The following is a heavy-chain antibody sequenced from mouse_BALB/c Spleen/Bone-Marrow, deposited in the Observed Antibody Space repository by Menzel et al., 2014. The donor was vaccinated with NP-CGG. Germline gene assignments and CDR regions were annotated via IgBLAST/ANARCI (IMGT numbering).Heavy chain of an antibody. V-gene: IGHV7-3*02. CDR2: IRNKANGYTT. J-gene: IGHJ2*01. CDR3: AHYFDY. Sequence: EVMLVESGGGLVQPGGFLRLSCATSGFTFTDHYMSWVRQPPGKALEWLGFIRNKANGYTTEYSASVKGRFTISRDNSQSIVYLQMNTLRAEDSATYYCAHYFDYWGQGTTLTVSS. CDR1: GFTFTDHY.